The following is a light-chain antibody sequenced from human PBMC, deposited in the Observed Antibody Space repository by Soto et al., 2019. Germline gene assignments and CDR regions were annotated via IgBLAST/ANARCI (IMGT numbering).Light chain of an antibody. CDR3: QQYVSSPWA. CDR1: QSVSSSC. Sequence: EIVWAQSPGTLSLSPGEIATLSCRASQSVSSSCLAWYQQKAGQAPRLLIYGASRMATGVPDRFSGSGSGTDFTLTISRREPEDFAVYYCQQYVSSPWAFGQGTKVEI. V-gene: IGKV3-20*01. CDR2: GAS. J-gene: IGKJ1*01.